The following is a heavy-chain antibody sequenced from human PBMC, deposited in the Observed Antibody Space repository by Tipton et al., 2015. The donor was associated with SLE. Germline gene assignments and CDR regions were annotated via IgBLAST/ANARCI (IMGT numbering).Heavy chain of an antibody. Sequence: SLRLSCTASGFTFSSFSMNWVRQAPGKGLEWVSGISGGGTSYSADSVKGRFTVSRDNSKNTLYLEMHSLRVEDTAVYYCAKEILHDFWSGYQGADYWGQGTLVTVSS. CDR1: GFTFSSFS. J-gene: IGHJ4*02. V-gene: IGHV3-23*01. CDR3: AKEILHDFWSGYQGADY. D-gene: IGHD3-3*01. CDR2: ISGGGTS.